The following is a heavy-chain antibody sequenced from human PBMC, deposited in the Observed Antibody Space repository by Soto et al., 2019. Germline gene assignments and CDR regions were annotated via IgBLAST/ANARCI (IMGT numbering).Heavy chain of an antibody. CDR3: ASDRRVAVAGYRSYYYYGMDG. CDR2: IWYDGSNK. V-gene: IGHV3-33*01. Sequence: QVQLVESGGGVVQPGRSLRLSCAASGFTFSSYGMHWVRQAPGKGLEWVAVIWYDGSNKYYADSVKGRFTISRDNSKNELYLQLSSLGAEDAAVYYWASDRRVAVAGYRSYYYYGMDGWGQGTTVVVSS. CDR1: GFTFSSYG. D-gene: IGHD6-19*01. J-gene: IGHJ6*02.